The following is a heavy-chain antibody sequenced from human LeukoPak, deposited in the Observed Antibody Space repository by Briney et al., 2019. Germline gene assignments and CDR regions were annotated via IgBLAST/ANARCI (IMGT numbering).Heavy chain of an antibody. V-gene: IGHV4-34*01. D-gene: IGHD3-22*01. CDR2: INHSGST. CDR3: AVASGYYFDAFDI. J-gene: IGHJ3*02. Sequence: SETLSLTCAVYGGSFSGYYWSWIRQPPGKGLGWIGEINHSGSTNYNPSLKSRVTISVDTSKNQFSLKLSSVTAADTAVYYCAVASGYYFDAFDIWGQGTMVTVSS. CDR1: GGSFSGYY.